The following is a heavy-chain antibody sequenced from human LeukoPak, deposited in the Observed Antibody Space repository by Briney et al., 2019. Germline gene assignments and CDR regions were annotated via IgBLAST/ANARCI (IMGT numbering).Heavy chain of an antibody. D-gene: IGHD6-13*01. Sequence: MASETLSLTCAVYGGPFSGYYWSWIRQPPGKGLEWIGEINHSGSTHYNPSLKSRVTISVDTSKNQFSLKLSSVTAADAAVYYCARGRIAAAGFDYWGQGTLVTVSS. V-gene: IGHV4-34*01. CDR3: ARGRIAAAGFDY. J-gene: IGHJ4*02. CDR1: GGPFSGYY. CDR2: INHSGST.